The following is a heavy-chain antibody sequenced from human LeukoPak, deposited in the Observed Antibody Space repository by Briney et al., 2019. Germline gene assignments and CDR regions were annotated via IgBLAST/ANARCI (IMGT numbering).Heavy chain of an antibody. CDR3: ARWQPGDY. J-gene: IGHJ4*02. Sequence: GGSLRLSCAASGFTFSSYAMHWVRQAPGKGLEWVAVISYDGSNKYYADSVKGRFTISRDNSKNTLYLQMNSLRAEDTAVYYCARWQPGDYWGQGTLVTVSS. CDR1: GFTFSSYA. D-gene: IGHD6-13*01. CDR2: ISYDGSNK. V-gene: IGHV3-30-3*01.